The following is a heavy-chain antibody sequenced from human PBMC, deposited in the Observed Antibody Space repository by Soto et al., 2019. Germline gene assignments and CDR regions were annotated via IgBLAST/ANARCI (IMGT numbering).Heavy chain of an antibody. CDR3: AKDLGTAMVTGYYYYGMDV. Sequence: GFLRLSCAASGFTFSSYAMSWVRQAPGKGLEWVSAISGSGGSTYYADSVKGRFTISRDNSKNTLYLQMNSLRAEDTAVYYCAKDLGTAMVTGYYYYGMDVWGQGTTVTVSS. CDR1: GFTFSSYA. D-gene: IGHD5-18*01. J-gene: IGHJ6*02. V-gene: IGHV3-23*01. CDR2: ISGSGGST.